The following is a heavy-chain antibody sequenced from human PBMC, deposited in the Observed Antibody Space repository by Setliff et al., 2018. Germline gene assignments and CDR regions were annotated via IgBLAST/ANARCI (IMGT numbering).Heavy chain of an antibody. V-gene: IGHV4-39*01. D-gene: IGHD1-26*01. Sequence: PSETLSLTCTVSGGSISSGNYFWGWIRQPPGKGLEWIVSVPKGGTPKYNGSLESRVTIFVDTSKNQFSLRLTSVTAADTAVYYCARTGTYRYFDYWGQGALVTVSS. CDR3: ARTGTYRYFDY. CDR2: VPKGGTP. CDR1: GGSISSGNYF. J-gene: IGHJ4*02.